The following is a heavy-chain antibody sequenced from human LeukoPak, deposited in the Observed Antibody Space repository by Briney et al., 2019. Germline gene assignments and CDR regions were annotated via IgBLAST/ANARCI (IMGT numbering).Heavy chain of an antibody. CDR2: IYTSGST. D-gene: IGHD3-9*01. V-gene: IGHV4-59*10. J-gene: IGHJ4*02. CDR1: GGSFSGYY. Sequence: ASETLSLTCAVYGGSFSGYYWSWIRQPPGKGLEWIGRIYTSGSTNYNPSLKSRVTMSVDTSKNQFSLKLSSVTAADTAVYYCARATTYYDILTGYYYFDYWGQGTLVTVSS. CDR3: ARATTYYDILTGYYYFDY.